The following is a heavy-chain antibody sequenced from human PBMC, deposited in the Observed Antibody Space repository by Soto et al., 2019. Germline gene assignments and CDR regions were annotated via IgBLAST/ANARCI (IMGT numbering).Heavy chain of an antibody. V-gene: IGHV1-69*06. D-gene: IGHD4-4*01. J-gene: IGHJ6*02. CDR2: IIPSFATG. CDR3: ARPRGDDYSNYYYYYYGMDV. Sequence: SVKVSCKASGGTFGNSAISWVRQAPGQGLEWMGGIIPSFATGNSAPEFQGRLTITADKSTTTAYMELSSLRSEDTAVYYCARPRGDDYSNYYYYYYGMDVWGQGTTVTVSS. CDR1: GGTFGNSA.